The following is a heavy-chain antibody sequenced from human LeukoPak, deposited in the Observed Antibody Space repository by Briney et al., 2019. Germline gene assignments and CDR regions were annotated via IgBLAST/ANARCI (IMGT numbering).Heavy chain of an antibody. D-gene: IGHD5-18*01. J-gene: IGHJ4*02. Sequence: SVKVSCKASGGTFSSYAISWVRQAPGQGLEWMGGIIPIFGTANYAQKFQGRVTITADKSTTTAYMALSSRRSEDTAAYECACPTGDGYSYGLFDYWGQGTLVTVSS. V-gene: IGHV1-69*06. CDR3: ACPTGDGYSYGLFDY. CDR1: GGTFSSYA. CDR2: IIPIFGTA.